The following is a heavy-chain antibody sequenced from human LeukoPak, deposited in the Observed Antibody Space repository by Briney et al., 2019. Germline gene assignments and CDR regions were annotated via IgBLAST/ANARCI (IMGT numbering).Heavy chain of an antibody. J-gene: IGHJ4*02. CDR1: GFTFSSYS. CDR3: AKAVMETHHAVDY. V-gene: IGHV3-23*01. Sequence: GGSLRLSCAASGFTFSSYSMNWVRQAPGKGLEWVSAISGSGGSTYYADSVKGRFTISRDNSKNTVHLQMNSLRAEDTAVYYCAKAVMETHHAVDYWSQGTLVTVSS. CDR2: ISGSGGST. D-gene: IGHD1-14*01.